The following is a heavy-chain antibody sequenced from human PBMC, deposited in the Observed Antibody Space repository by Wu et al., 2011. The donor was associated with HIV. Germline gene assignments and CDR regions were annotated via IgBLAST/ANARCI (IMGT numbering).Heavy chain of an antibody. D-gene: IGHD5-18*01. V-gene: IGHV1-69*15. J-gene: IGHJ5*02. CDR1: GGTFSSYT. CDR3: AGQRAYSWSWFDP. Sequence: EVKKPGSSVKVSCKASGGTFSSYTISWVRQALDKGLSGWKDHPYVCYNNYAQKFQGRVTITADESTNTVYMELRSLRSEDTAVYYCAGQRAYSWSWFDPWGLGTLVTVSA. CDR2: HPYVCYN.